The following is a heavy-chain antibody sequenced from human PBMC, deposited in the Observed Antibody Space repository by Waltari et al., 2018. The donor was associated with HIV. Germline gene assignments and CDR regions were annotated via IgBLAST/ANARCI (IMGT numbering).Heavy chain of an antibody. Sequence: QVQLVQSGAEVKKPGASVKVSCKASGYTFINNDINWVRQATGQGLVWMGWMSPNSGNAGYAPNFQGRVTMTSNTSTTTAYMELTDLRSADTAVYFCARGRGRYDFWSGYSSPGDAFDIWGQGTVVIVSS. V-gene: IGHV1-8*01. CDR3: ARGRGRYDFWSGYSSPGDAFDI. CDR1: GYTFINND. CDR2: MSPNSGNA. D-gene: IGHD3-3*01. J-gene: IGHJ3*02.